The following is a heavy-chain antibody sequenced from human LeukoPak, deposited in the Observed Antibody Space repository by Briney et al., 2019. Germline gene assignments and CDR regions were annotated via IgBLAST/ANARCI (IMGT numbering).Heavy chain of an antibody. CDR1: GFTFSSYA. CDR3: AKDSGQLGY. D-gene: IGHD6-13*01. V-gene: IGHV3-23*01. J-gene: IGHJ4*02. CDR2: ISGNAVST. Sequence: PGGSLRLSCAASGFTFSSYAMSWVRQAPGKGLEWVSAISGNAVSTYYADSVKGRFTISRDNSKNTLYLQMKSLRAEDTAVYYCAKDSGQLGYWGQGTLVTVSS.